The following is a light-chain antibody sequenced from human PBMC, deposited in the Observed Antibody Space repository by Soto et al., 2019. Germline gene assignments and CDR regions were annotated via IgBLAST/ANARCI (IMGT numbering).Light chain of an antibody. CDR2: EAS. CDR1: QSISTY. Sequence: DIQITQSPSTLSASVGDRVSITCRASQSISTYLAWYQQKPGKAPKLLIYEASSLGSGVPSRFSGSGSGTDFTLTISSLQPDDSATYYCQHYNTYTWTFGLGTKVDIK. CDR3: QHYNTYTWT. J-gene: IGKJ1*01. V-gene: IGKV1-5*03.